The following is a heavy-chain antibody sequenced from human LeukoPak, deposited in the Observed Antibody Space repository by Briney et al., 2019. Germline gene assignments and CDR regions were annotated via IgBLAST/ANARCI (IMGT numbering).Heavy chain of an antibody. J-gene: IGHJ4*02. CDR1: GFPFSSYN. Sequence: GGSLRLSCAASGFPFSSYNMNWVRQAPGKGLEWVSSISSSGNYIYYADSVKGRFTISRDSAKNSLYLLMNSLRAEDTAVYYCARDHLAPYFASYSSSSGTFDYWGQGTRVTVSS. V-gene: IGHV3-21*01. D-gene: IGHD6-6*01. CDR2: ISSSGNYI. CDR3: ARDHLAPYFASYSSSSGTFDY.